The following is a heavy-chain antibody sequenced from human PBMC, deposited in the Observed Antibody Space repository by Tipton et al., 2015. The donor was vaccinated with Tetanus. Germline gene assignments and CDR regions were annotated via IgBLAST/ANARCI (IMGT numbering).Heavy chain of an antibody. D-gene: IGHD3-22*01. CDR1: GGSIISYY. Sequence: TLSLTCTVSGGSIISYYWSWIRQPAGKGLEWIGRVYSSGSTHYNPSLKSRVTMSVDTSKIQFSLKVSSVTAADTAVYYCARLSSSANDAHAFDIWGQGTMVTVSS. V-gene: IGHV4-4*07. CDR2: VYSSGST. J-gene: IGHJ3*02. CDR3: ARLSSSANDAHAFDI.